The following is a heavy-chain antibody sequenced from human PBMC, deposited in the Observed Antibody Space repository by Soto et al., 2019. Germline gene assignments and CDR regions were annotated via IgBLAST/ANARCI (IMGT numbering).Heavy chain of an antibody. V-gene: IGHV3-23*01. Sequence: PGGSLRLSCTASGFSFSNYAMSWVRQAPGGGLGWVSFIGGGGGTTFSADSVKGRFTISRDNSKNTVYLQMSSLRAEDTAIYYCTKSQGPVGTVTRYPVPYSSFYFDPWGQGTQVTVSS. CDR1: GFSFSNYA. CDR2: IGGGGGTT. J-gene: IGHJ4*02. CDR3: TKSQGPVGTVTRYPVPYSSFYFDP. D-gene: IGHD1-26*01.